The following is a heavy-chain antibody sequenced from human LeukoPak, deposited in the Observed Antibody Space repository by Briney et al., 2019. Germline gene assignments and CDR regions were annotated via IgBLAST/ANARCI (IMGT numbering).Heavy chain of an antibody. CDR3: AKDLSYYDFWSGYRRYYYYYGMDV. V-gene: IGHV3-23*01. CDR1: RFTFSSYA. CDR2: ISGSGGST. D-gene: IGHD3-3*01. J-gene: IGHJ6*02. Sequence: GGSLRLSCAASRFTFSSYAMSWVRQAPGKGLEWVSAISGSGGSTYYADSVKGRFTISRDNSKNTLYLQMNSLRAEDTAVYYCAKDLSYYDFWSGYRRYYYYYGMDVWGQGTTVTVSS.